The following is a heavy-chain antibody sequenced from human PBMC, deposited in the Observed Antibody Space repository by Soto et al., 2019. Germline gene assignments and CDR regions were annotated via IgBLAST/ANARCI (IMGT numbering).Heavy chain of an antibody. CDR3: TRDRGGLGF. Sequence: PSQTLSLTCAISGDSVSSNSAAWNWIRQSPGRGLEWLGRTYYRSKWYYEYAFSVKSRITITPDTSRNQFSLQLSSVTPEDTAVYYCTRDRGGLGFWGQGTLVTVSS. CDR1: GDSVSSNSAA. CDR2: TYYRSKWYY. J-gene: IGHJ4*02. D-gene: IGHD3-10*01. V-gene: IGHV6-1*01.